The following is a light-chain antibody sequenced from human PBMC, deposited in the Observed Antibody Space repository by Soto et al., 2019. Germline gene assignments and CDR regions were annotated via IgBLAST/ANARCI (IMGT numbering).Light chain of an antibody. CDR2: EVI. V-gene: IGLV2-8*01. Sequence: QSALTQPPSASGSPGQSVTISCTGSSSDVGGYEYVSWYQQHPGKAPKLIIYEVIKRPSGVPDRFSGSKSGNTASLTVSGLQAEDEADYYCSSYAGSNNLHVLFGGGTKATVL. J-gene: IGLJ2*01. CDR1: SSDVGGYEY. CDR3: SSYAGSNNLHVL.